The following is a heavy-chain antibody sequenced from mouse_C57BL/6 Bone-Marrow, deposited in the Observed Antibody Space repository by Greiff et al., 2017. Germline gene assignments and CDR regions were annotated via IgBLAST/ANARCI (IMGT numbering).Heavy chain of an antibody. V-gene: IGHV3-6*01. Sequence: VQLQQSGPGLVKPSQSLSLTCSVTGYSITSGYYWNWIRQFPGNKLEWMGYISYDGSNNYNPSLKNRISITRDTSKNQFFLKLTSVTTEDTATYYCASYDGYLYFDYWGQGTTLTVSS. CDR1: GYSITSGYY. D-gene: IGHD2-3*01. CDR3: ASYDGYLYFDY. CDR2: ISYDGSN. J-gene: IGHJ2*01.